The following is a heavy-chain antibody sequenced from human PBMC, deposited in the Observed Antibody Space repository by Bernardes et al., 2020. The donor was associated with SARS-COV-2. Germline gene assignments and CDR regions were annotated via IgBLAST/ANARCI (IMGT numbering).Heavy chain of an antibody. D-gene: IGHD4-17*01. CDR2: TYYRSKWYK. CDR3: ARGRTRLDV. J-gene: IGHJ3*01. V-gene: IGHV6-1*01. CDR1: GDSVSSDSGA. Sequence: LSLTCAISGDSVSSDSGAWNWIRQSPSRDLEWLGRTYYRSKWYKDYAPSVKSRIIINPDTSNNQVSLQLTSVTPEDTAVYYCARGRTRLDVWGQGTVVNISS.